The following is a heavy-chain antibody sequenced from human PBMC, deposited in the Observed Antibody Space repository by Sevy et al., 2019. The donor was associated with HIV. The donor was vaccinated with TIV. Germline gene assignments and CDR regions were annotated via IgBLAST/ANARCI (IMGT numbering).Heavy chain of an antibody. CDR1: GYTFTSYG. CDR2: ISAYNGNT. Sequence: ASVKVSCKASGYTFTSYGISGVRQAPGQGLEWMGWISAYNGNTNYAQKLQGRVTLTTDTSTGTAYMELRSLRSDDTAVYYCARDAYSGGYLDYWGQGTLVTVSS. J-gene: IGHJ4*02. D-gene: IGHD5-12*01. CDR3: ARDAYSGGYLDY. V-gene: IGHV1-18*01.